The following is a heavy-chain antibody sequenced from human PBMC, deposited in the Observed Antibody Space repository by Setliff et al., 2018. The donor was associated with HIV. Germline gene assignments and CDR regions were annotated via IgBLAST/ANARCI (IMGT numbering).Heavy chain of an antibody. CDR1: GGSISSYY. V-gene: IGHV4-4*09. D-gene: IGHD5-12*01. CDR2: IYNTGNT. CDR3: ARLGRPYSGQGWFDP. Sequence: SETLSLTCTVSGGSISSYYWSWIRQPPGKGLEWIGYIYNTGNTYYNPSLKSRVTISVDTSKNQFFLNLSSVTATDSAVYYCARLGRPYSGQGWFDPWGQGTLVTVSS. J-gene: IGHJ5*02.